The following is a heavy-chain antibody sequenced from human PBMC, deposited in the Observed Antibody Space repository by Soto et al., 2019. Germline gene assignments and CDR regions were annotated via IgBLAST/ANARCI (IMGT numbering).Heavy chain of an antibody. CDR3: AKAGPRGSSWLSGY. V-gene: IGHV3-30*18. D-gene: IGHD6-13*01. Sequence: GGSLRLSCAASGFTFSSYGMHWVRQAPGKGLEWVAVISYDGSNKYYADSVKGRFTISRDNSKNTLYLQMNSLRAEDTAVYYCAKAGPRGSSWLSGYWGQGTLVTVSS. J-gene: IGHJ4*02. CDR2: ISYDGSNK. CDR1: GFTFSSYG.